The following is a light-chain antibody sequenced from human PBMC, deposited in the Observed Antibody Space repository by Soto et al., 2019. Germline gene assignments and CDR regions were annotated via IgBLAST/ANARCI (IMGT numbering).Light chain of an antibody. CDR2: GAS. V-gene: IGKV3-15*01. CDR3: QQYNNWPPWT. CDR1: QSVSSN. J-gene: IGKJ1*01. Sequence: EIVMTQSPATLSVSPGGRATLSCRASQSVSSNLAWYQQKPGQAPRLLIYGASNRATGVPARFSGSGSGTEFTLTISSLQSEDFAVYYCQQYNNWPPWTFGQGTKVDIK.